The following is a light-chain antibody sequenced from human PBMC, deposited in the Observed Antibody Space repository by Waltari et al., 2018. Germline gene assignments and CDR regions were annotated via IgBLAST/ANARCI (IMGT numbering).Light chain of an antibody. J-gene: IGKJ2*01. CDR3: HQYGSSPYT. CDR2: GGS. CDR1: QRVSSSY. Sequence: EHVWTQSPATLSLSPGERATLPCRFSQRVSSSYLAWYQQNPGQPPRLLIYGGSIRATGIPDRFSGSGSGTDFTLTISRLEPEDFAVYYCHQYGSSPYTFGQGTNLEIK. V-gene: IGKV3-20*01.